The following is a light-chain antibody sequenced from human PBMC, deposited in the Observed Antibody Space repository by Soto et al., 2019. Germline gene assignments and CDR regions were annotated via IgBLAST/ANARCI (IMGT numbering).Light chain of an antibody. CDR2: KAS. Sequence: DIQMTQSPSTLPASAGDRVTITCRANQSISTWLAWYQQKPGKAPNLLIYKASRLETGVPSRFSGSGSGTDFTLTINSLQPEDFATYYCQQSYTTPWTFGQGTKVDIK. CDR1: QSISTW. CDR3: QQSYTTPWT. J-gene: IGKJ1*01. V-gene: IGKV1-5*03.